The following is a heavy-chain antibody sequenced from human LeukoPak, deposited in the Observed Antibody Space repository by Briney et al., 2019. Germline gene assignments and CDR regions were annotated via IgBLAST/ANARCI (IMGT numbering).Heavy chain of an antibody. V-gene: IGHV1-69*04. D-gene: IGHD6-19*01. CDR3: SGEEERGVALGGTAFDY. J-gene: IGHJ4*02. CDR1: GGTFSSYS. Sequence: SVTVSCKASGGTFSSYSITWVRQAPGQGLEGMGRIIPTLGIANYAQKFQGRVTINADKFPSTPYTELSSLRSEETAGYYLSGEEERGVALGGTAFDYWAEGPLDTVP. CDR2: IIPTLGIA.